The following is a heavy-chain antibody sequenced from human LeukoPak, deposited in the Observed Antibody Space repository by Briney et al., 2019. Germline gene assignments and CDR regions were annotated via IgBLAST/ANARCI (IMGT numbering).Heavy chain of an antibody. J-gene: IGHJ4*02. D-gene: IGHD3-22*01. V-gene: IGHV1-46*01. CDR1: GYTFTSYY. CDR3: ARDKDYYDSSGYYYIDY. CDR2: INPSGGRT. Sequence: GASVKVSCKASGYTFTSYYMHWVRQAPGQGLEWMGIINPSGGRTSYAQKFQGRVTMTRDTSTSTVYMELSSLRSEDTAVYYCARDKDYYDSSGYYYIDYWGQGTLVTVSS.